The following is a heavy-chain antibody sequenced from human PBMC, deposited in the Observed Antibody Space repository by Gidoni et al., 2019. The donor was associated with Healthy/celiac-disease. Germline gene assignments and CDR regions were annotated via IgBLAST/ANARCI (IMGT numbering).Heavy chain of an antibody. CDR3: ARYDRSGVVAATGYYGMDV. J-gene: IGHJ6*04. CDR2: ISYDGSNK. Sequence: QVQLVESGGGVVQPGRSLRLSCAASGFPFSSYAMHWVRQAPGKGLEWVAVISYDGSNKYYADSVKGRFTISRDNSKNTLYLQMNSLRAEDTAVYYCARYDRSGVVAATGYYGMDVWGKGTTVTVSS. V-gene: IGHV3-30-3*01. D-gene: IGHD2-15*01. CDR1: GFPFSSYA.